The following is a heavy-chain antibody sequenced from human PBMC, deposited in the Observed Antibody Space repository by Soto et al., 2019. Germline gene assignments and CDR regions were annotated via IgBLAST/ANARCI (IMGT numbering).Heavy chain of an antibody. CDR3: ARAPSYDSSGT. D-gene: IGHD3-22*01. CDR2: INHSGST. CDR1: GGSFSGYY. J-gene: IGHJ4*02. Sequence: SETLSLTCAVYGGSFSGYYWSWIRQPPGKGLEWIGEINHSGSTNYNPSLKSRVTISVDTSKNQFSLKLSSVTAADTAVYYCARAPSYDSSGTWGQGTLVTVSS. V-gene: IGHV4-34*01.